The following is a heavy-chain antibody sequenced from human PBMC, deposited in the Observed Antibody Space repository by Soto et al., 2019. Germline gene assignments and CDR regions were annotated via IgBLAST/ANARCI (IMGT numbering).Heavy chain of an antibody. D-gene: IGHD6-19*01. Sequence: GGSLNLCCAASRFTFTNHGMSWVRKAPGKGLEWFSTISGSGGNTYYADSVKGRFTISRDNSENTLYLQMNSLRAEDTALYYCVKTTGYTSDWYDYWGQGT. CDR2: ISGSGGNT. CDR3: VKTTGYTSDWYDY. J-gene: IGHJ4*02. V-gene: IGHV3-23*01. CDR1: RFTFTNHG.